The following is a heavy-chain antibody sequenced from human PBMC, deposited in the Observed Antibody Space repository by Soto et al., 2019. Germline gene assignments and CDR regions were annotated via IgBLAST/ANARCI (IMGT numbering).Heavy chain of an antibody. Sequence: SVKVSCKASGGTFSSYTISWVRQAPGQVLEWMGRIIPILGIANYAQKFQGRVTITADKSTSTAYMELSSLRSEGTAVYYCASGNPAANRYENYYYYMDVWGKGTTVTVS. CDR3: ASGNPAANRYENYYYYMDV. D-gene: IGHD3-3*01. CDR1: GGTFSSYT. J-gene: IGHJ6*03. CDR2: IIPILGIA. V-gene: IGHV1-69*02.